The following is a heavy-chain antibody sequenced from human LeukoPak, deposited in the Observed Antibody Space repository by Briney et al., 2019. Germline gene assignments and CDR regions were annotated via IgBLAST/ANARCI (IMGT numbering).Heavy chain of an antibody. V-gene: IGHV4-39*01. Sequence: SETLSLTCSVSSGSISSSSYYWGWIRQPPGKGLEWIGSIYYSGSTYYNPSLKSRVTISVDTSKNQFSLKLSSVTAADTAVYYCARQPRVDFWSGYYNNWFDPWGQGTLVTVSS. CDR2: IYYSGST. CDR1: SGSISSSSYY. D-gene: IGHD3-3*01. CDR3: ARQPRVDFWSGYYNNWFDP. J-gene: IGHJ5*02.